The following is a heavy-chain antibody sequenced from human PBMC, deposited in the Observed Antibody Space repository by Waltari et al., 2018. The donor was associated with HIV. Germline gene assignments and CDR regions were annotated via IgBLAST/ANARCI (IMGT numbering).Heavy chain of an antibody. J-gene: IGHJ6*02. CDR2: IFSNDEK. Sequence: QVTLKESGPVLVKPTETLTLTCIVSGFSLSNGRMGVSWIRQPPGKALEWLAHIFSNDEKPYSTSLKSRLTISKDTSKSQVVLTMTNMDPVDTATYYCARIELSYDILTGDYYYYYGMDVWGQGTTVTVSS. CDR3: ARIELSYDILTGDYYYYYGMDV. V-gene: IGHV2-26*01. D-gene: IGHD3-9*01. CDR1: GFSLSNGRMG.